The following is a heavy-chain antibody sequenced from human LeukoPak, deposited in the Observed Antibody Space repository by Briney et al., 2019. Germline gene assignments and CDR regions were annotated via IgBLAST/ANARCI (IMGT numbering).Heavy chain of an antibody. CDR1: GGSISGYY. Sequence: SETLSLTCSGSGGSISGYYWNWIRQSPGKGLEWMGYIYSSGSTNYNASLKSRVTISVDTSKTQFSLNLSSVTAADTAVYYCARMYSTSWGYFEYWGQGILVTVSS. CDR3: ARMYSTSWGYFEY. D-gene: IGHD6-13*01. J-gene: IGHJ4*02. CDR2: IYSSGST. V-gene: IGHV4-59*01.